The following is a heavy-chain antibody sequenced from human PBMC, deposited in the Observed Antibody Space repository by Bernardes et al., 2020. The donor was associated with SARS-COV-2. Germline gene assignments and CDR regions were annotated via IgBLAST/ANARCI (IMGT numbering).Heavy chain of an antibody. Sequence: ASVKVSCKASGYTFTSHGISWVRQAPGQGLEWMGWISAYNGHTTYAQKVQGRVTMTTDTSTTTAYMELRSLRSDDTAVYYCASAPYGYLWGSSRDSEGAYSYGMDVWGQGTMVTVSS. D-gene: IGHD3-16*02. CDR3: ASAPYGYLWGSSRDSEGAYSYGMDV. CDR1: GYTFTSHG. V-gene: IGHV1-18*01. J-gene: IGHJ6*02. CDR2: ISAYNGHT.